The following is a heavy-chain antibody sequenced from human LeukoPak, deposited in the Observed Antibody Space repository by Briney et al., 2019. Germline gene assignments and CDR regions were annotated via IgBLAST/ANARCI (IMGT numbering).Heavy chain of an antibody. CDR2: ISAYNGNT. CDR3: ARDQKPMTYASEKGPRKSYYYYYGMDV. Sequence: GASVKVSCKASGYTFTSYGISWVRQAPGQGLEWMGWISAYNGNTNYAQKFQGRVTITADESTSTAYMELSSLRSEDTAVYYCARDQKPMTYASEKGPRKSYYYYYGMDVWGQGTTVTVSS. D-gene: IGHD1-14*01. J-gene: IGHJ6*02. V-gene: IGHV1-18*01. CDR1: GYTFTSYG.